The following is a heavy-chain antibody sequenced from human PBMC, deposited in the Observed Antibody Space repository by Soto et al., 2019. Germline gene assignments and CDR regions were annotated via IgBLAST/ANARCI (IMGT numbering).Heavy chain of an antibody. CDR2: IIPILGIA. CDR3: ARYEWDYGSGSYYQHYYYYMVV. CDR1: GGTFSSYT. J-gene: IGHJ6*03. D-gene: IGHD3-10*01. Sequence: ASVKVSCKASGGTFSSYTISWVRQAPGQGLEWMGRIIPILGIANYAQKFQGRVTITADKSTSTAYMELSSLRSEDTAVYYCARYEWDYGSGSYYQHYYYYMVVWGKGTTVTVSS. V-gene: IGHV1-69*02.